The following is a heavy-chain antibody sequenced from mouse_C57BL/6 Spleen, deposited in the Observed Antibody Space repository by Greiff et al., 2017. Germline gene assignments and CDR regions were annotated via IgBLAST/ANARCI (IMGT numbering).Heavy chain of an antibody. CDR1: GSTFTSYW. V-gene: IGHV1-69*01. D-gene: IGHD1-1*01. CDR2: SDPSDSYT. Sequence: VQLQQPGAELVMPGASVKLSCKASGSTFTSYWMHWVKQRPGQGLEWIGESDPSDSYTNYNQKFKGKSTLTVDKSSSTAYMQLSSLTSEDSAVYYCARGLLHYGSCYVWDFDVWGTGTTVTVSS. J-gene: IGHJ1*03. CDR3: ARGLLHYGSCYVWDFDV.